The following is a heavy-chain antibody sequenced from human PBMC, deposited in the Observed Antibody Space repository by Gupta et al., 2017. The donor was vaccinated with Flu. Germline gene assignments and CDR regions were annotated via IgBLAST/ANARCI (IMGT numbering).Heavy chain of an antibody. CDR2: ISGSGGST. D-gene: IGHD1-26*01. CDR3: AKDLIIVGASFDY. J-gene: IGHJ4*02. V-gene: IGHV3-23*01. Sequence: EVQLLESGGCLVQPGGSLALACAASGIPFGSHAMSTVRQAPGKGLEWVSAISGSGGSTYYADSVKGRFTISRDNSKNTLYLQMNSLRAEDTAVYYCAKDLIIVGASFDYWGQGTLVTVSS. CDR1: GIPFGSHA.